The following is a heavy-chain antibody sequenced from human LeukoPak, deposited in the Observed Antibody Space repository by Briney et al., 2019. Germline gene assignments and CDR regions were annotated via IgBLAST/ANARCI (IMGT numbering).Heavy chain of an antibody. CDR1: GYTFTSYG. CDR2: ISAYNGNT. V-gene: IGHV1-18*04. CDR3: ATERPPINPRNRDYYFDY. J-gene: IGHJ4*02. D-gene: IGHD2/OR15-2a*01. Sequence: ASVKVSCKASGYTFTSYGISWVRQAPGQGLEWMGWISAYNGNTNYAQKLQGRVTMTTDTSTSTAYMELSSLRSEDTAVYYCATERPPINPRNRDYYFDYWGQGTLVTVSS.